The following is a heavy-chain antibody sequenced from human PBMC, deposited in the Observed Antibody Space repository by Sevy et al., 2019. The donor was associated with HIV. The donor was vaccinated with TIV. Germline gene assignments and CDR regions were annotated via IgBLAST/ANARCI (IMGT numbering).Heavy chain of an antibody. D-gene: IGHD6-13*01. CDR1: GFTFSDYY. CDR3: ARVGIGVVGGGFGAFDI. Sequence: GGSLRLSCAASGFTFSDYYMTWIRQPPGKGLEWISYISSSGSAIYYADSMKGRFTISGDNAKKSLYLQMNSLRAEDTAVYYCARVGIGVVGGGFGAFDIWGQGTMVTVSS. V-gene: IGHV3-11*01. CDR2: ISSSGSAI. J-gene: IGHJ3*02.